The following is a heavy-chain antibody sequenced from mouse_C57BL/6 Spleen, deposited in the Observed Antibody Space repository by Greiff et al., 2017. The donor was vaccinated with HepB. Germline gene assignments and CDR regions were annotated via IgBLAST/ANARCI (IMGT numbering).Heavy chain of an antibody. D-gene: IGHD2-1*01. CDR2: INPSTGGT. CDR3: ARLLWEPDRYFDV. CDR1: GYSFTGYY. J-gene: IGHJ1*03. Sequence: EVQLQQSGPELVKPGASVKISCKASGYSFTGYYMNWVKQSPEKSLEWIGEINPSTGGTTYNQKFKAKATLTVDKSSSTTYMQLKSLTSEDSAVYYCARLLWEPDRYFDVWGTGTTVTVSS. V-gene: IGHV1-42*01.